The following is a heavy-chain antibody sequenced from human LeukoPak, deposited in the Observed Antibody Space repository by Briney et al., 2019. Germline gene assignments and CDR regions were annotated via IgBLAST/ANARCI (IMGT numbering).Heavy chain of an antibody. J-gene: IGHJ4*02. V-gene: IGHV3-23*01. CDR1: GFTFSSDA. CDR3: AKHYYDSSGYYY. CDR2: ISGSVGST. Sequence: PGGSLRLSCAASGFTFSSDAMSWVRQAPGKGLEWGSAISGSVGSTYYADSVKGRFTISRDNSKNTLSLQMNSLRAEDTAVYYCAKHYYDSSGYYYWGQGTLVTVSS. D-gene: IGHD3-22*01.